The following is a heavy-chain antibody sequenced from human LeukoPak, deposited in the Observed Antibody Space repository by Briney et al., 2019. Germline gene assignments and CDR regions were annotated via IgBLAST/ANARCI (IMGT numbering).Heavy chain of an antibody. Sequence: GGSLRLSCAASGFTFSSYGMHWVRQAPGKGLEWVAVISHDGGRPSYADSVKGRFTISRDNSKNTLYLQMSSLGPEGTAVYYCAKGRTIWWWFDASAIWGQGTMVTVPS. D-gene: IGHD2-21*01. J-gene: IGHJ3*02. V-gene: IGHV3-30*18. CDR3: AKGRTIWWWFDASAI. CDR2: ISHDGGRP. CDR1: GFTFSSYG.